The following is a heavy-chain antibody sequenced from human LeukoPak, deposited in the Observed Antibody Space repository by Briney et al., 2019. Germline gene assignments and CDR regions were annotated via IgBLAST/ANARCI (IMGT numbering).Heavy chain of an antibody. J-gene: IGHJ3*02. Sequence: ASVKVSCKSSGYTFTDYFLHWLRQAPGQGLEWVADIDPKTGVSHSAQKFQGRVTMTRDTSINTVYMELSRLRSDDTAVYYCARGPATSAFDIWGQGTMVTVPP. CDR3: ARGPATSAFDI. CDR2: IDPKTGVS. CDR1: GYTFTDYF. V-gene: IGHV1-2*02.